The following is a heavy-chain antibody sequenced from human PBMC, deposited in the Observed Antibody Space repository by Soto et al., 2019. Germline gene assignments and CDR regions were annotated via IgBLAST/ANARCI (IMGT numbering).Heavy chain of an antibody. CDR2: ISSSGNTI. CDR3: ARDHAVYSTGWDY. V-gene: IGHV3-48*02. D-gene: IGHD6-25*01. J-gene: IGHJ4*02. CDR1: GFTFSTYS. Sequence: EEQLVESGGGLVQPGGSLRLSCAASGFTFSTYSMNWVRQAPGKGLEWISYISSSGNTIYYADSVKGRFTISRDNAKNALYLQMNSLRDEDTAVYYCARDHAVYSTGWDYWGQGTLVTVSS.